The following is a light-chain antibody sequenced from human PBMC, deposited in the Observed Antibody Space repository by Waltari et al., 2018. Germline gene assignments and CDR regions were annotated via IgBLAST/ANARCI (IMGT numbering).Light chain of an antibody. V-gene: IGLV2-14*01. CDR2: DVN. CDR1: INDVGGYNY. J-gene: IGLJ1*01. Sequence: QSALPQPASVSGSPGQSITISCTGTINDVGGYNYVSWYQQHPGKAPKLMICDVNKRPSGVSNRFSGSKSGNTASLTISGLQAEDEADYYCSSYTSSTTYVFGTGTKVTVL. CDR3: SSYTSSTTYV.